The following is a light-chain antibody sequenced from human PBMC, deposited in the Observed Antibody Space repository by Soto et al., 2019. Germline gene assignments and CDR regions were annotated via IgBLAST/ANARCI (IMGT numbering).Light chain of an antibody. Sequence: QSALTQPASVSGSPGQSITISCTGTSSDVGGYEYVSWYQQHPGKAPKLMIFEVNSRPSGVSNRFSGSKSDNTASLTISGLQAEDEAYYYCCSYAGSSYYVFGSGTKV. CDR3: CSYAGSSYYV. CDR2: EVN. CDR1: SSDVGGYEY. V-gene: IGLV2-23*02. J-gene: IGLJ1*01.